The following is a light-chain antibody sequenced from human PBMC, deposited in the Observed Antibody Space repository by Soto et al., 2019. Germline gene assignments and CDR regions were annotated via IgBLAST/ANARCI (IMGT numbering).Light chain of an antibody. V-gene: IGLV3-21*02. CDR2: DDS. CDR1: NIGSKS. Sequence: SYELTQSPSVSVAPGQTARLTCGGDNIGSKSVHWHPQRPGQAPVLVVYDDSARPSGIPERFSGSNSGNTATLTISRVEAGDEADYYCQVWESAIVFGGGTKLTVL. J-gene: IGLJ2*01. CDR3: QVWESAIV.